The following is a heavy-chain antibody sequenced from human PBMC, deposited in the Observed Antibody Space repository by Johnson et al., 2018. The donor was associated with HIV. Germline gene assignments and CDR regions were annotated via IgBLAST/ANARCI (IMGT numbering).Heavy chain of an antibody. D-gene: IGHD5-18*01. CDR2: VSYDGSDK. CDR3: AKDRTAMVLFDI. J-gene: IGHJ3*02. V-gene: IGHV3-30*04. CDR1: GFSFSSYA. Sequence: QVQLVESGGGVVQAGRSLRLSCAASGFSFSSYALHWVRQAPGKGLEWVAAVSYDGSDKYYADSVKGRFTISRDNSKNTLYLQMNSLRAEDTAVYYCAKDRTAMVLFDIWGQGTMVTVSS.